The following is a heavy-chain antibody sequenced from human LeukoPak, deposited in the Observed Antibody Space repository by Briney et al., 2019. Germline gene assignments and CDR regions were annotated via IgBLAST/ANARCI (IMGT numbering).Heavy chain of an antibody. D-gene: IGHD3-16*01. V-gene: IGHV3-30*02. CDR1: GFTFSIYG. CDR2: IRYDGSNK. Sequence: GGSLRLSCAASGFTFSIYGMHWVRQAPGKGLEWVAFIRYDGSNKYYADSVKGRFTISRDNSKNTLYLQMNSLRAEDTAVYYCAKDFGTYYFHYYMDVWGKGTTVTISS. CDR3: AKDFGTYYFHYYMDV. J-gene: IGHJ6*03.